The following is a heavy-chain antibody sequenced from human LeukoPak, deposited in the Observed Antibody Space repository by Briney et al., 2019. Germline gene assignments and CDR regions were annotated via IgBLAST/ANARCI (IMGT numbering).Heavy chain of an antibody. CDR3: ARVSDDEYGGNSGAMYFES. Sequence: PSETLSLTCTVSGYSLISTFYWGWIRQSPGEGLEWIGNIYHSGSTYSSPSLRSRVTISVDTSKNHFSLKLQSVTAADTALYYCARVSDDEYGGNSGAMYFESWGQGTLVTVSS. V-gene: IGHV4-38-2*02. CDR2: IYHSGST. D-gene: IGHD4-23*01. J-gene: IGHJ4*02. CDR1: GYSLISTFY.